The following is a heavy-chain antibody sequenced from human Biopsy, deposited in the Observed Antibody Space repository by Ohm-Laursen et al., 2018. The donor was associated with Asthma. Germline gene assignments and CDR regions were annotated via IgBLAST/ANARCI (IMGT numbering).Heavy chain of an antibody. J-gene: IGHJ4*02. CDR2: INAGNGNT. V-gene: IGHV1-3*01. CDR3: ARTYYDSSGYYYENLSFDY. Sequence: SVKVSCNASGYTFTSYAMHWVRQAPGQRLEWMGWINAGNGNTKYSQKFQGRVTITRDTSASTAYMELSSLRSEDTAVYYCARTYYDSSGYYYENLSFDYWGQGTLVTVSS. D-gene: IGHD3-22*01. CDR1: GYTFTSYA.